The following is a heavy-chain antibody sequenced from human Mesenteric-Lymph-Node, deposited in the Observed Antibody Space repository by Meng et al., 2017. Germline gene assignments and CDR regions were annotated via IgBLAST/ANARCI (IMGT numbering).Heavy chain of an antibody. J-gene: IGHJ3*02. Sequence: GESLKISCAASGFTFSSYAMHWVRQAPGKGLEWVAVISYDGSNKYYADSVKGRFTISRDNSKNTLYLQMNSLRAEDTAVYYCARGGYSSDDAFDIWGQGTVVTVSS. V-gene: IGHV3-30*01. CDR1: GFTFSSYA. CDR3: ARGGYSSDDAFDI. CDR2: ISYDGSNK. D-gene: IGHD5-18*01.